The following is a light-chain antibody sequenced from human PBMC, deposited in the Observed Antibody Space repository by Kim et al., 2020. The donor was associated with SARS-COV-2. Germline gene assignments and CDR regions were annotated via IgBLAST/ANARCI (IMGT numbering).Light chain of an antibody. V-gene: IGLV3-21*04. CDR2: YDS. J-gene: IGLJ3*02. CDR3: QVWDDDSDHWV. CDR1: NLIRQS. Sequence: APGQTATIACGGGNLIRQSFHWYQQMPGQAPVVVIEYDSDRPSGSPERISGAKSGNTAALTITSVEAGDEADFYCQVWDDDSDHWVFGGGTQLTVL.